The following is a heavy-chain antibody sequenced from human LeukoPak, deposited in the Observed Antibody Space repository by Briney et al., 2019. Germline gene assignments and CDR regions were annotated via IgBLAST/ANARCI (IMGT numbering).Heavy chain of an antibody. CDR2: ISGSGGST. CDR3: AKDLGRWELLADY. Sequence: GGSLRLSCAASGFTFSSYAMRWVRQAPGKGLEWVSAISGSGGSTYYADSVKGRFTISRDNSKNTLYLQMNSLRAEDTAVYYCAKDLGRWELLADYWGQGTLVTVSS. J-gene: IGHJ4*02. D-gene: IGHD1-26*01. V-gene: IGHV3-23*01. CDR1: GFTFSSYA.